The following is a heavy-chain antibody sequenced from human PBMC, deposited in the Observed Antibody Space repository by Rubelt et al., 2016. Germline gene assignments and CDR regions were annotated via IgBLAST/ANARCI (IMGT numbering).Heavy chain of an antibody. V-gene: IGHV4-34*01. Sequence: QVQLQQWGAGLLKPSETLSLTCAVYAGSFSGYYWSWIRQPPGKGLEWLGEINHSGSTDYNPSLKSRVTISVDTSKNQFSLKLSSVTAADTAGYFCARRAIYVIFGVVTPGCFDYWGQGTLVTVSS. D-gene: IGHD3-3*01. CDR3: ARRAIYVIFGVVTPGCFDY. CDR1: AGSFSGYY. CDR2: INHSGST. J-gene: IGHJ4*02.